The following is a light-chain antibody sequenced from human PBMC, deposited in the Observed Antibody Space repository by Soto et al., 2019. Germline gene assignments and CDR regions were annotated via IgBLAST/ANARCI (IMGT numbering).Light chain of an antibody. J-gene: IGKJ5*01. V-gene: IGKV3-20*01. CDR1: QSVSSY. Sequence: EIVLTQSPATLSLSPGERATLSCRASQSVSSYLAWYQQKPGQAPRLLISGASTRATGIPDRFSGSGAGAYFNLTISRLEPADFGVYYCQQYGSSHTFGQGTRLEIK. CDR2: GAS. CDR3: QQYGSSHT.